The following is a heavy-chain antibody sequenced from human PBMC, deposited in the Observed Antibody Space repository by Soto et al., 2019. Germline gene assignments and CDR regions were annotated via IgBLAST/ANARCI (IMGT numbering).Heavy chain of an antibody. CDR2: IYYSGST. J-gene: IGHJ6*03. CDR3: AKSGLGYCTNGVCYTDYYYMDV. Sequence: SETLSLTCTVSGGSISSSSYYWGWIRQPPGKGLEWIGSIYYSGSTYYNPSLKSRVTISVDTSKNQFSLKLSSVTAADTAVYYCAKSGLGYCTNGVCYTDYYYMDVWGKGTTVTVSS. D-gene: IGHD2-8*01. CDR1: GGSISSSSYY. V-gene: IGHV4-39*01.